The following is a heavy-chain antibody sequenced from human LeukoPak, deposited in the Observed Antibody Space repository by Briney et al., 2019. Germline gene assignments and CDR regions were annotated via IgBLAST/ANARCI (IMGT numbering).Heavy chain of an antibody. V-gene: IGHV4-39*01. CDR3: ATSGTIAAAPDY. CDR2: AYYSGSA. J-gene: IGHJ4*01. Sequence: SATLSLTCTVSGGSISISRYYWGWIRQPPGKGLEWIASAYYSGSAYYNPSLMSRVTISVDRSKNQFSLNLNSVTAADTAVYYCATSGTIAAAPDYWGHGTLVTVSS. CDR1: GGSISISRYY. D-gene: IGHD6-13*01.